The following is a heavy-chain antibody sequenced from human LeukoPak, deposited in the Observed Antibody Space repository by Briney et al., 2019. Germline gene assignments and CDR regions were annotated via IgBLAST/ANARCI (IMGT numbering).Heavy chain of an antibody. CDR1: GFTVSLYY. CDR3: AKYGSGSYNY. CDR2: IYSGGPT. Sequence: GGSLRLSCAASGFTVSLYYMTWVRQAPGKGLEWVSVIYSGGPTYYADSVKGRFTISRDNSKNTLYLQMNSLRAEDTVVYYCAKYGSGSYNYWGQGTLVTVSS. D-gene: IGHD3-10*01. V-gene: IGHV3-53*01. J-gene: IGHJ4*02.